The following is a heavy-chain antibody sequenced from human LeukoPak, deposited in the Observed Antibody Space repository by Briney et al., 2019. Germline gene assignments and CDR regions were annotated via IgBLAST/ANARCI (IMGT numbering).Heavy chain of an antibody. CDR2: ISSSSSYI. D-gene: IGHD4-23*01. CDR1: GFTFSSYD. CDR3: ARDYGGNSVYYYYMDI. J-gene: IGHJ6*03. V-gene: IGHV3-21*01. Sequence: PGGSLRLSCAASGFTFSSYDMNWVRQAPGKGLEWVSSISSSSSYIYYADSVKGRFTISRDNAKNSLYLQMNSLRAEDTAVYYCARDYGGNSVYYYYMDIWGKGTTVTVSS.